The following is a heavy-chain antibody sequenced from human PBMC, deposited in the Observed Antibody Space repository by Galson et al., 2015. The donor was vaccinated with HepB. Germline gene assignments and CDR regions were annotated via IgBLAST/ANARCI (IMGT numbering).Heavy chain of an antibody. D-gene: IGHD2-15*01. CDR3: ARSLAANIPSFDS. V-gene: IGHV1-18*01. Sequence: QSGAEVKKPGASVKVSCKASGYTFNNYDINWVRQAPGQGLEWIGRISVFKDSAKYAEEFQDRVTMTTDTPTRTAHMELSSLTSDDTAIYYCARSLAANIPSFDSWGQGTLVTVSS. J-gene: IGHJ4*02. CDR1: GYTFNNYD. CDR2: ISVFKDSA.